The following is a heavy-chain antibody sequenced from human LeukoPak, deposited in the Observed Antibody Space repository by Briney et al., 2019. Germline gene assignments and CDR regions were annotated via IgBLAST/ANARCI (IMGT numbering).Heavy chain of an antibody. CDR3: AKEAPPSYYDILTGYYKAYFDY. CDR2: IGGSGGST. D-gene: IGHD3-9*01. Sequence: GGSLRLSCAASGFTFSSYAMSWVRQAPGKGLEWVSAIGGSGGSTYYADSVKGRFTISRDNSKNTLYLQMNSLRAEDTAVYYCAKEAPPSYYDILTGYYKAYFDYWGQGTLVTVSS. V-gene: IGHV3-23*01. CDR1: GFTFSSYA. J-gene: IGHJ4*02.